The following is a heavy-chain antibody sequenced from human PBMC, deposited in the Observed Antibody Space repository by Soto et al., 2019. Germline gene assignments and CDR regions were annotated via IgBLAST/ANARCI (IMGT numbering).Heavy chain of an antibody. CDR2: FFGDDQK. Sequence: QITLKESGPTVVKPTQTLTLTCTFSGFSINTASRGVAWIRQPPGKALEWLALFFGDDQKYYSASLKNRLTVTKGTSSNQVVLTLINVDPVDTATYFCAKRDTRETNYSDPWGQGTLVTVSS. D-gene: IGHD1-7*01. CDR3: AKRDTRETNYSDP. V-gene: IGHV2-5*02. J-gene: IGHJ5*02. CDR1: GFSINTASRG.